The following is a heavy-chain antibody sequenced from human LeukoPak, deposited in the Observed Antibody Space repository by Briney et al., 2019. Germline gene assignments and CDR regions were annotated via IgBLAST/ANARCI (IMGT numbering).Heavy chain of an antibody. J-gene: IGHJ4*02. CDR3: ASQDPTVTRFSH. V-gene: IGHV4-39*01. CDR2: IYYSGST. Sequence: PAETLSLTCTVSGVSISSISYAGGWIRKPQGKGLEWIGSIYYSGSTYYNPPLKSRVTISVDTSKNQFSLKLSSVTAADTAVYYCASQDPTVTRFSHWGQGTLVTVSS. CDR1: GVSISSISYA. D-gene: IGHD4-17*01.